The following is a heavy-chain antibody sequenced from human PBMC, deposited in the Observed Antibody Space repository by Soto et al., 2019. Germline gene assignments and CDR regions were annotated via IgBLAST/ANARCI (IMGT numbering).Heavy chain of an antibody. CDR2: ISYDGSNK. CDR3: ARGPTDYYDNSANYFLDY. CDR1: GFTFSSYG. V-gene: IGHV3-30*03. Sequence: GGSLRLSCAASGFTFSSYGMHWVRQAPGKGLEWVAVISYDGSNKYYAERLQGRVTMTTDTTTNTAYMELRNLRSDDTAVYYCARGPTDYYDNSANYFLDYWGQGTLVTVSS. J-gene: IGHJ4*02. D-gene: IGHD3-22*01.